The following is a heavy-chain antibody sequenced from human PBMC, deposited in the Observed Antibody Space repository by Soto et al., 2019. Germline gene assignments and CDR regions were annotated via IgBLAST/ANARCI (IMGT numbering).Heavy chain of an antibody. CDR3: ARDYGSGSYYHLYYYYYYGMDV. CDR2: ISYDGSNK. V-gene: IGHV3-30-3*01. CDR1: GFTFSSYA. D-gene: IGHD3-10*01. J-gene: IGHJ6*02. Sequence: GGSLRLSCAASGFTFSSYAMHWVRQAPGKGLEWVAVISYDGSNKYYADSVKGRFTISRDNSKNTLYLQMNSLRAEDTAVYYCARDYGSGSYYHLYYYYYYGMDVWGQGTTVTVSS.